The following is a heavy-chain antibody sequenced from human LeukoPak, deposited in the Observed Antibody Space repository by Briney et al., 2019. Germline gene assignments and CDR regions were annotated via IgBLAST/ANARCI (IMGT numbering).Heavy chain of an antibody. Sequence: GKSLRLSCTASGFIFSNFGVNWVRQAPGKGLEWVSCMDRHSDIYYADSVKRRFTISRDNARNSVYLQMNSLTVEDSGVYYCVGDPTTNRYQYFQYWGQGALVTVSS. CDR1: GFIFSNFG. J-gene: IGHJ4*02. V-gene: IGHV3-21*01. D-gene: IGHD1-14*01. CDR2: MDRHSDI. CDR3: VGDPTTNRYQYFQY.